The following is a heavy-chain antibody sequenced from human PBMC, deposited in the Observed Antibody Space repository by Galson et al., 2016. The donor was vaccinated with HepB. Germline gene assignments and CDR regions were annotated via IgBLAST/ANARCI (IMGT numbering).Heavy chain of an antibody. J-gene: IGHJ4*02. Sequence: SLRLSCAASGFTFSSYSMNWVRRAPGKGLEWVSYISHSTTYIYYADSVKGRFTISRDNAKNSLYLQMNSLRVEDTAVYYCAREKANCGGDCYPDYWGRGTLVTVSS. CDR1: GFTFSSYS. V-gene: IGHV3-21*01. CDR3: AREKANCGGDCYPDY. D-gene: IGHD2-21*02. CDR2: ISHSTTYI.